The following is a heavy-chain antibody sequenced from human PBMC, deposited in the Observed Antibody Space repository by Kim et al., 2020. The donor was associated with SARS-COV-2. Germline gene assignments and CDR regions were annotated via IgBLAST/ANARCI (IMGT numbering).Heavy chain of an antibody. CDR3: ARALGGDSFWLYYYGMDV. CDR1: GYTFTSYD. D-gene: IGHD2-21*02. Sequence: ASVKVSCKASGYTFTSYDINWVRQATGQGLEWMGWMNPNSGNTGYAQKFQGRVTMTRNTSISTAYMELSSLRSEDTAVYYCARALGGDSFWLYYYGMDVWGQGTTVTVSS. CDR2: MNPNSGNT. V-gene: IGHV1-8*01. J-gene: IGHJ6*02.